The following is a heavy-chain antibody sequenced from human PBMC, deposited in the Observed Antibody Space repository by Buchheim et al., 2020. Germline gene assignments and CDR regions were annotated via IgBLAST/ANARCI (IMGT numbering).Heavy chain of an antibody. Sequence: DVQLVQSGAEVKKPGESLKISCKGSGYSFTSYWIGWVRQMPGKGLEWMGILYPGDSDTRYSPSFQGQVTISADKSINTAYLQWSSLKASDTAMYYCARLAYYDFWSSYLGARGFDYWGQGTL. CDR2: LYPGDSDT. CDR1: GYSFTSYW. J-gene: IGHJ4*02. V-gene: IGHV5-51*01. CDR3: ARLAYYDFWSSYLGARGFDY. D-gene: IGHD3-3*01.